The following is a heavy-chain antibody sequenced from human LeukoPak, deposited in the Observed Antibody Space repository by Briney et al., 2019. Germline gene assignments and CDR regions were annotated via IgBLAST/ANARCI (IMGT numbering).Heavy chain of an antibody. CDR2: IEEDGSQK. D-gene: IGHD1-26*01. Sequence: GGSLRLSCAASGFALSSSWMMWGRQAPGKGLEWVASIEEDGSQKYYMESVEGRFTISRDNATHSLYLQINSLRLEDTAVYYCARDGIKGVTVLAYWGQGTLVTVSS. CDR1: GFALSSSW. V-gene: IGHV3-7*01. J-gene: IGHJ4*02. CDR3: ARDGIKGVTVLAY.